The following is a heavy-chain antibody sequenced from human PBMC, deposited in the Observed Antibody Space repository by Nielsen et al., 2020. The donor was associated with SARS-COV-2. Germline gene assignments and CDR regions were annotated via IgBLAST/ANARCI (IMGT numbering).Heavy chain of an antibody. V-gene: IGHV3-74*01. CDR2: LISDGSTS. CDR3: ARGPSTVTTYFYYYYGMAV. J-gene: IGHJ6*02. Sequence: GGSLRLSCAASGFTFSSYWRHWSRQAPGKGLVWAPRLISDGSTSSYADPVKGRCPTSRDNAKNTLYLQMNSLRAEDTAVYYCARGPSTVTTYFYYYYGMAVWGQGTTVTVSS. CDR1: GFTFSSYW. D-gene: IGHD4-17*01.